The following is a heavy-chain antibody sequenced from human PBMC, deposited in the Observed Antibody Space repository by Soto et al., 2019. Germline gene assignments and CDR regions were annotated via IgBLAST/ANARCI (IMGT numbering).Heavy chain of an antibody. V-gene: IGHV5-51*01. CDR1: GDDFSTYW. CDR2: IYPEDSET. Sequence: PGEFMKISCKGSGDDFSTYWIGWVRQVPGKGLEWMGIIYPEDSETKYSPSFQGQVTISADKSIKTAYLHWKSLKSSDSAIYYCAGREGVRDRGGDGFDVWGQGAMVTVSS. J-gene: IGHJ3*01. CDR3: AGREGVRDRGGDGFDV. D-gene: IGHD1-26*01.